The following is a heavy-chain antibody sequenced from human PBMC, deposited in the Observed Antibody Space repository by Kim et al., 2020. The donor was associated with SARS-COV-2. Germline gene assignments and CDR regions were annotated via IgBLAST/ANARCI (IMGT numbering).Heavy chain of an antibody. J-gene: IGHJ6*01. CDR3: AAPRIDYYDSSGYPYYY. D-gene: IGHD3-22*01. CDR2: ISYDGSNK. CDR1: GFTFSSYG. Sequence: GGSLRLSCAASGFTFSSYGMHWVRQAPGKGLEWVAVISYDGSNKYYADSVKGRFTISRDNSKNTLYLQMNSLRAEDTAVYYCAAPRIDYYDSSGYPYYY. V-gene: IGHV3-30*03.